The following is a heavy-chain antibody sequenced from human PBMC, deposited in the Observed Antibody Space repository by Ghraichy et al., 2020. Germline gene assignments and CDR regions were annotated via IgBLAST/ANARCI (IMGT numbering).Heavy chain of an antibody. CDR2: IYYSGST. V-gene: IGHV4-61*01. Sequence: SETLSLTCTVSGGSVSSGSYYWSWIRQPPGKGLEWIGYIYYSGSTNYNPSLKSRVTISVDTSKNQFSLKLSSVTAADTAVYYCARDSSGLGSYYYYYYGMDVWGQGTTVTVSS. CDR3: ARDSSGLGSYYYYYYGMDV. D-gene: IGHD3-10*01. J-gene: IGHJ6*02. CDR1: GGSVSSGSYY.